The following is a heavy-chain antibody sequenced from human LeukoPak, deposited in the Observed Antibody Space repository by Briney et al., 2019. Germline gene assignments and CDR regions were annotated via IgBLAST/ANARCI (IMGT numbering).Heavy chain of an antibody. D-gene: IGHD3-22*01. Sequence: ASVKVSCKASGYTFTGYYMHWVRQAPGQGLEWMGWINPDSGGTIYAQNFQGRVTMTRDTSISTAYMELSSLRSDDTAVYYCARVYDSSGYFFESDYWGQGTLVTVSS. CDR3: ARVYDSSGYFFESDY. V-gene: IGHV1-2*02. CDR2: INPDSGGT. CDR1: GYTFTGYY. J-gene: IGHJ4*02.